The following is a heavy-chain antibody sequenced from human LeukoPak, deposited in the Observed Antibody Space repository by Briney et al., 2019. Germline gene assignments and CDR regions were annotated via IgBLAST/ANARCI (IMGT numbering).Heavy chain of an antibody. Sequence: ASVKVSCKASGYTFIGYYMHWVRQAPGQGLVWMGWINPNSGGTNCAQKFQGRVTMTRDTSISTAYMELSRLRSDDTAVYYCASGMDHYQYYYMDVWGKGTTVTVSS. CDR2: INPNSGGT. V-gene: IGHV1-2*02. D-gene: IGHD1-14*01. CDR3: ASGMDHYQYYYMDV. J-gene: IGHJ6*03. CDR1: GYTFIGYY.